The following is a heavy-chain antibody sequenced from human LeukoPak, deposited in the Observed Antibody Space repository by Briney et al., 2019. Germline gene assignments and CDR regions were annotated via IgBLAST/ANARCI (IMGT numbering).Heavy chain of an antibody. CDR2: IGSDGGST. CDR3: ARGRQGAKTRYFDL. V-gene: IGHV3-64*01. D-gene: IGHD1-26*01. Sequence: GGSLRLFCAASGIIFSNYAMHWVRQGPGKGLECISTIGSDGGSTYYANSVKGRFTISRDNSKNTLYLQMGSLRAEDMAVYYCARGRQGAKTRYFDLWGRGTRVTVSS. J-gene: IGHJ2*01. CDR1: GIIFSNYA.